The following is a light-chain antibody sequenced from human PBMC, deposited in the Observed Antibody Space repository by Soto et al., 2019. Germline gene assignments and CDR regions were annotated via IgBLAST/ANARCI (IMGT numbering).Light chain of an antibody. CDR2: SSS. V-gene: IGKV3-15*01. J-gene: IGKJ4*01. Sequence: IGMTQYPATLSVSPGERATLSLSASHTISNNLAWYQQKPGQTPMLLFYSSSTRATGVPARFSGSRSGTDFALTFGSMQSVDFAVYYCQQDTSWPLTFGGGTKLETK. CDR3: QQDTSWPLT. CDR1: HTISNN.